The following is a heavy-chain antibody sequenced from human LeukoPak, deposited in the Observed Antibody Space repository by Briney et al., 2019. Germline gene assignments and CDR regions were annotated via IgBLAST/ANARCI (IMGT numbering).Heavy chain of an antibody. CDR1: GFTFSDYS. CDR2: IRGSGEGLGSGV. D-gene: IGHD7-27*01. CDR3: ERDLNWGFDY. Sequence: GGSLRLSCAASGFTFSDYSMNWVRQAPGKGLEWVSNIRGSGEGLGSGVYYADSVKGRFTISRDNAKNSLYLQMNSLSAEDTAFYYCERDLNWGFDYWGQGALVTVSS. V-gene: IGHV3-48*04. J-gene: IGHJ4*02.